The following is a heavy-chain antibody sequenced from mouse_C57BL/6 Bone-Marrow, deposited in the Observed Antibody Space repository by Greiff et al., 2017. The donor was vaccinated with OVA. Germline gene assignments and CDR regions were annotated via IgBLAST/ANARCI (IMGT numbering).Heavy chain of an antibody. CDR3: FITTVDYAMDY. Sequence: QVQLKQPGAELVRPGSSVKLSCKASGYTFTSYWMHWVKQRPIQGLEWIGNIDPSDSETHYNQKFKDKATLTVDKSSSTAYMQLSSLTSEDSAVYYCFITTVDYAMDYWGQGTSVTVSS. V-gene: IGHV1-52*01. J-gene: IGHJ4*01. CDR1: GYTFTSYW. D-gene: IGHD1-1*01. CDR2: IDPSDSET.